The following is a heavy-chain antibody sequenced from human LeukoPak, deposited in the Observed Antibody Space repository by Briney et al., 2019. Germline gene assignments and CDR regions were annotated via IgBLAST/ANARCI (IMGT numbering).Heavy chain of an antibody. Sequence: GGSLRLSCAASGFTFSSYAMSWVRQAPGKGLEWVSGISGSGDNTYYADSLKGRFTISRDNAKNSLYLQLNSLRAEDTAVYYCARGGLVGGFDPWGQGTLVTVSS. CDR2: ISGSGDNT. CDR1: GFTFSSYA. V-gene: IGHV3-23*01. J-gene: IGHJ5*02. D-gene: IGHD2-21*01. CDR3: ARGGLVGGFDP.